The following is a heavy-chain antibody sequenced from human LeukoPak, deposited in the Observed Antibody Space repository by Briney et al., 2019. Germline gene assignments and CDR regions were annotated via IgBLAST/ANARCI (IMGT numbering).Heavy chain of an antibody. V-gene: IGHV1-18*01. CDR1: GYTFTNYG. J-gene: IGHJ4*02. D-gene: IGHD2-15*01. CDR2: ISAYNGHT. CDR3: ARVAPNRRYCSGGTCLNSFDY. Sequence: ASVKVSCKAFGYTFTNYGISWVRQAPGQGLEWMGWISAYNGHTNYAQRLQGRVTMTTDTSTSTAHMELRSLRSDDTAVYYCARVAPNRRYCSGGTCLNSFDYWGQGTLVTVSS.